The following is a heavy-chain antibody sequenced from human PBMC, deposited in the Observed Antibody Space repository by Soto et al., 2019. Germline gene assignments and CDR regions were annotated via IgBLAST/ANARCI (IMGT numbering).Heavy chain of an antibody. J-gene: IGHJ5*02. V-gene: IGHV4-59*01. D-gene: IGHD3-10*01. CDR1: GDSISSYY. CDR2: VYYNGNT. CDR3: GRGGGHSGGPWRWSDA. Sequence: QVQLQESGPGLVKPSETLSLTCTVSGDSISSYYWSWIRQAPGKGLEWIGYVYYNGNTDYNSSPKSRNTISVYTSKRRCSTKLITVTAADSSAKSCGRGGGHSGGPWRWSDAWGQGTLVAV.